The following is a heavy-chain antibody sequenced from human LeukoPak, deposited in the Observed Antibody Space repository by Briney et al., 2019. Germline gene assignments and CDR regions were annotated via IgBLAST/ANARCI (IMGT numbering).Heavy chain of an antibody. CDR2: ISYDGSNK. Sequence: HPGGSLRLSCAASGFTFSSYGMHWVRQAPGKGLEWVAVISYDGSNKYYADSVKGRFTISRDNSKNTLYLQMNSLRAEDTAVYYCATSTVTTEQTTNAYWGQGTLATVSS. CDR3: ATSTVTTEQTTNAY. V-gene: IGHV3-30*03. J-gene: IGHJ4*02. D-gene: IGHD4-17*01. CDR1: GFTFSSYG.